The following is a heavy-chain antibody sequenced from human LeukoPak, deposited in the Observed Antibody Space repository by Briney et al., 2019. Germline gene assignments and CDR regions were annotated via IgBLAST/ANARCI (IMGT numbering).Heavy chain of an antibody. CDR1: GGSFSGYY. J-gene: IGHJ4*02. CDR3: ARGARGSYAY. Sequence: KTSGTLSLTCAVYGGSFSGYYWSWIRQPPGKGLEWIGEINHSGSTNYNPSLKSRVTISVDTSKNQFSLKLSSVTAADTAVCYCARGARGSYAYWGQGTLVTVSS. V-gene: IGHV4-34*01. D-gene: IGHD5-18*01. CDR2: INHSGST.